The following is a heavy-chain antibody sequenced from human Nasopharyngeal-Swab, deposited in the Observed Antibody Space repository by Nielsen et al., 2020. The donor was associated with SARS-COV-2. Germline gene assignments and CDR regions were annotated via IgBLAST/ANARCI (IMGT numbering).Heavy chain of an antibody. Sequence: IRQPPGKGLEGVANIKQDGSEKYYVDSVKGRFTISRDNAKNSLYLQMNSLRAEDTAVYYCAREGPPLWFGESYYYYYYMDVWGKGTTVTVSS. D-gene: IGHD3-10*01. CDR2: IKQDGSEK. J-gene: IGHJ6*03. V-gene: IGHV3-7*01. CDR3: AREGPPLWFGESYYYYYYMDV.